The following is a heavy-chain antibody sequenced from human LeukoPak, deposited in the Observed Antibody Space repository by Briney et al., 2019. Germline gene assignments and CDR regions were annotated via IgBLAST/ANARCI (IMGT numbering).Heavy chain of an antibody. Sequence: ASVKVSCKVSGYTFTGYYMHWVRQAPGQGLEWMGWINPNSGGTNYAQKFQGRVTMTRDTSISTAYMEMSRLRSDDTAVYYCARGNIGYCSSTSCYKEGWFDPWGQGTLVTVSS. CDR3: ARGNIGYCSSTSCYKEGWFDP. D-gene: IGHD2-2*02. J-gene: IGHJ5*02. CDR1: GYTFTGYY. CDR2: INPNSGGT. V-gene: IGHV1-2*02.